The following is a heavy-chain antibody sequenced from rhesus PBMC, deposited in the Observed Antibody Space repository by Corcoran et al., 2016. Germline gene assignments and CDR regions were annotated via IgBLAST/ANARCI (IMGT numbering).Heavy chain of an antibody. CDR2: IKRKADGETA. J-gene: IGHJ4*01. CDR1: GFTFSNSW. Sequence: EVQLVESGAGSVQPGGSLRLSCAASGFTFSNSWMSWVRQGPGKGLKWVARIKRKADGETADDAQSVKCRFTISRDDSKNTLYLQMNSLKTEDTAVYYCTAVTIFDYFDYWGQGVLVTVSS. V-gene: IGHV3-30*02. CDR3: TAVTIFDYFDY. D-gene: IGHD3-3*01.